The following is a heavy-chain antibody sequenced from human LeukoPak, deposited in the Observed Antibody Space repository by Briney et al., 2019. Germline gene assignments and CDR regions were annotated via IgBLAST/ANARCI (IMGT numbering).Heavy chain of an antibody. D-gene: IGHD4-17*01. Sequence: PGGSLRLSCAASGFIFSNYGMHWVRQAPGKGLEWVAVIWYDGSDKYYVDSVKGRFTISRDNSKNTLYLQMNSLRAEDTAVYYCARDHVYGDYVDGVRALGYWGQGTLVTVSS. J-gene: IGHJ4*02. CDR2: IWYDGSDK. V-gene: IGHV3-33*01. CDR3: ARDHVYGDYVDGVRALGY. CDR1: GFIFSNYG.